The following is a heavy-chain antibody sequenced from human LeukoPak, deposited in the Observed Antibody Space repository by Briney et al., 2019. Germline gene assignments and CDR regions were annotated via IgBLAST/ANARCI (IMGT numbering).Heavy chain of an antibody. J-gene: IGHJ3*02. V-gene: IGHV4-39*01. CDR1: GGSISSSTSY. D-gene: IGHD6-19*01. Sequence: SETLSLTCTVSGGSISSSTSYWGWIRQPPGTGVEWIGSIYFSGSTYYNPSLKSRVTISVDTSKNQFSLKLSSVTAADTAVYYCARPQSHDAFDIWGQGTMVTVSS. CDR3: ARPQSHDAFDI. CDR2: IYFSGST.